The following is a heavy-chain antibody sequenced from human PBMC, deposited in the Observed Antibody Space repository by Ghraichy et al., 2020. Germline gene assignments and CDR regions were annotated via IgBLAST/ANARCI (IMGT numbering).Heavy chain of an antibody. J-gene: IGHJ4*02. CDR1: GGSISSYY. Sequence: SETLSLTCTVSGGSISSYYWSWIRQPPGKGLEWIGYIYYSGSTNYNPSLKSRVSISVDTSRNQFSLKLSSVTAADTADYYCCASRYSGYDGFDYWGQGTLVTVSS. CDR2: IYYSGST. D-gene: IGHD5-12*01. V-gene: IGHV4-59*01. CDR3: CASRYSGYDGFDY.